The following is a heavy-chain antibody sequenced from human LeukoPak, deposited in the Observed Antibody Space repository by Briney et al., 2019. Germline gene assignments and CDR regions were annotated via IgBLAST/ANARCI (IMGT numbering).Heavy chain of an antibody. J-gene: IGHJ4*02. CDR1: GFTFSSYA. CDR2: ISGSGGST. CDR3: GKSGGGGYDSSGYYQPIGDY. Sequence: GGSLRLSCAASGFTFSSYAMSWVRQAPGKGLEWVSAISGSGGSTYYADSVKGRFTISRDNSKNTLYLQMNSLRAEDTAGYYCGKSGGGGYDSSGYYQPIGDYWGQGTLVTVSS. D-gene: IGHD3-22*01. V-gene: IGHV3-23*01.